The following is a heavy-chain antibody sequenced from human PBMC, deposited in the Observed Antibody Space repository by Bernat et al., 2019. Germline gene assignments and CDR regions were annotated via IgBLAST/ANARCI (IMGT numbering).Heavy chain of an antibody. J-gene: IGHJ3*02. CDR2: IYYSGST. CDR1: GGSISSSSYY. CDR3: ARLTSGCGGDCYPDAFDI. Sequence: QLQLQESGPGLVKPSETLSLTCTVSGGSISSSSYYWGWIRQPPGKGLEWIGSIYYSGSTYYNPSLKSRVTISVDTSKNQFSLKLSSVTAADTAVYYCARLTSGCGGDCYPDAFDIWGQGTMVIVSS. D-gene: IGHD2-21*01. V-gene: IGHV4-39*01.